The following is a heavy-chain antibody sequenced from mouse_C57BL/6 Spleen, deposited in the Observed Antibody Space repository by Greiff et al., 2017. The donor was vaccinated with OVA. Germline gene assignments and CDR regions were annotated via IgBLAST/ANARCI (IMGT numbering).Heavy chain of an antibody. CDR1: GYTFTDYN. V-gene: IGHV1-22*01. Sequence: EVQLQQSGPELVKPGASVKMSCKASGYTFTDYNMYWVKQSHGKSLEWIGYINPNNGGTSYNQKFKGKATLTVNKSSSTAYMELRSLTSEDSAVYYCAPIYYGNYDAMDYWGQGTSVTVSS. D-gene: IGHD2-1*01. CDR2: INPNNGGT. CDR3: APIYYGNYDAMDY. J-gene: IGHJ4*01.